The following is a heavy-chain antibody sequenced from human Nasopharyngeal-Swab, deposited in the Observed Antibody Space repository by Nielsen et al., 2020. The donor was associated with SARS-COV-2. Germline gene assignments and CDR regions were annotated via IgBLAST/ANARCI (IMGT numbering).Heavy chain of an antibody. CDR2: VSYDGRHK. D-gene: IGHD3-10*01. Sequence: WIRQPPGKGLEWVAVVSYDGRHKSYADSVKGRFTVSRDNSKNTMYLQMSSLRAEDTAIYYCAKSLRGVSLSSGYYYGLDVWGQGTTVTVSS. CDR3: AKSLRGVSLSSGYYYGLDV. J-gene: IGHJ6*02. V-gene: IGHV3-30*18.